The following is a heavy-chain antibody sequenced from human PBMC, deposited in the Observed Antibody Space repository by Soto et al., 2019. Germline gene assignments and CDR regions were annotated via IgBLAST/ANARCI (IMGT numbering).Heavy chain of an antibody. CDR1: GFTFSSYG. J-gene: IGHJ4*02. CDR2: IWYDGSNK. Sequence: QVQLVESGGGVVQPGRSLRLSCAASGFTFSSYGMHGVRQAPGKGLEWVAVIWYDGSNKYYADSVKGRFTISRDNSKNTLYLQMNSLRAEDTAVYYCARAYCSGGSCIDYWGQGTLVTVSS. V-gene: IGHV3-33*01. CDR3: ARAYCSGGSCIDY. D-gene: IGHD2-15*01.